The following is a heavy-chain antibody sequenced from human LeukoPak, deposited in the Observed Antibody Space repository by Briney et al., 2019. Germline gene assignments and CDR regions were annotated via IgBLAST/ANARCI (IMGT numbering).Heavy chain of an antibody. CDR3: ARGDGPQYYDILTDSYYFDY. Sequence: GGSLRLSCAASGFTFSSHSMNWVRQAPGKGLEWVSYISSSSSTIYYADSVKGRFTISRDNAKNSLYLQMNSLRDEDTAVYYCARGDGPQYYDILTDSYYFDYWGQGTLVTVSS. V-gene: IGHV3-48*02. CDR2: ISSSSSTI. D-gene: IGHD3-9*01. CDR1: GFTFSSHS. J-gene: IGHJ4*02.